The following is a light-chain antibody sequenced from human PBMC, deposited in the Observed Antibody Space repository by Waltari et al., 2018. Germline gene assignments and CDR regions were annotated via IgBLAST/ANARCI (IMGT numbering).Light chain of an antibody. CDR2: KAS. CDR1: QSITNW. V-gene: IGKV1-5*03. Sequence: DIQKTQSPSTLSASIGDRVTITCRASQSITNWLAWYQQKPGKAPKLLIYKASTLESGVPSRFSGSGSGTEFTLTISSLQPDDFATYYCQQYNNYVATFGQGTKVEIK. J-gene: IGKJ1*01. CDR3: QQYNNYVAT.